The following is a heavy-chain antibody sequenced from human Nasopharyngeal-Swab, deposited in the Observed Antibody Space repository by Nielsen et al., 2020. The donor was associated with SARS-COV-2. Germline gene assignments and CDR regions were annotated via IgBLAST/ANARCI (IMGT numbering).Heavy chain of an antibody. V-gene: IGHV1-8*03. J-gene: IGHJ6*02. CDR2: MNPNSDNT. CDR1: AYTFTSYE. D-gene: IGHD5-12*01. CDR3: ARRRGYSAYDYGMDV. Sequence: ASVNVSCKASAYTFTSYEINWVRLATGQGLEWMGWMNPNSDNTGYAQKFQGRVTITMNTSISTAYMELSSLRSEDTAVYYCARRRGYSAYDYGMDVWGPGTTVTVSS.